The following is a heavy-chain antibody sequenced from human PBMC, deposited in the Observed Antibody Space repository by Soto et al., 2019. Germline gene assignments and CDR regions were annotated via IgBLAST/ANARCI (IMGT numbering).Heavy chain of an antibody. CDR2: INAGNGNT. CDR3: ARSLSLVATFDY. CDR1: GDTFTSYA. V-gene: IGHV1-3*01. J-gene: IGHJ4*02. Sequence: QVQLVQSGAEVKKPGASVKVSCKASGDTFTSYAMHWVRQAPGQRLEWMGWINAGNGNTKYSQKFQGRVTITRDTSASTAYMELSSLRSEDTAVYYCARSLSLVATFDYWGQGTLVTVSS. D-gene: IGHD5-12*01.